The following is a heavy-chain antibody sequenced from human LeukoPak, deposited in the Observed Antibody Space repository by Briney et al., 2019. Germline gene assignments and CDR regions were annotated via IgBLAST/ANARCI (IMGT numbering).Heavy chain of an antibody. J-gene: IGHJ4*02. V-gene: IGHV4-30-4*08. D-gene: IGHD2-2*01. CDR1: GGSTSSGDYY. Sequence: SETLSLTCTVSGGSTSSGDYYWSWIRQPPGKGLGRIGYIYYSGSTYYNPSLKSRITISLDTSKNQFSLKLSSVTAADTAVYYCARYYCRGTACYYFDYWGQGTLVTVSS. CDR3: ARYYCRGTACYYFDY. CDR2: IYYSGST.